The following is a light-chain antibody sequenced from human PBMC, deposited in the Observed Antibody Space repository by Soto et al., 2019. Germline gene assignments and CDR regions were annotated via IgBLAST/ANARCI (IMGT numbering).Light chain of an antibody. CDR1: SSDVGGYNY. Sequence: QSALTQPASVSGSPGQSITISCTGTSSDVGGYNYVSWYQQHPGKAPKLMIYDVSNRPSGVSNRFSSSKSGNTASLTISGPQAEDEADYYCSSYTSSSTSRVFGGGTKLTVL. V-gene: IGLV2-14*01. CDR3: SSYTSSSTSRV. CDR2: DVS. J-gene: IGLJ2*01.